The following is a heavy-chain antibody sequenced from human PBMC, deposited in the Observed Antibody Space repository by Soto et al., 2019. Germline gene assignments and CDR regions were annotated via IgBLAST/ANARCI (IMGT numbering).Heavy chain of an antibody. V-gene: IGHV1-69*13. D-gene: IGHD6-13*01. CDR2: IIPIFGTA. Sequence: SVKVSCKASGGTFGSYAISWVRQAPGQGLEWMGGIIPIFGTANYAQKFQGRVTITADESTSTAYMELSGLRSEDTAVYYCARDAHYSSSWYFYFDYWGQGTLVTVSS. CDR3: ARDAHYSSSWYFYFDY. J-gene: IGHJ4*02. CDR1: GGTFGSYA.